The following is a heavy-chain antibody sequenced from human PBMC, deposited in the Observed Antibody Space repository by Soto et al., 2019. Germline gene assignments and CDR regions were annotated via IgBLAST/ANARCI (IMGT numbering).Heavy chain of an antibody. CDR1: GFTVSSNY. D-gene: IGHD6-13*01. CDR2: SYSGGST. CDR3: ATGGSGSSWYADY. J-gene: IGHJ4*02. Sequence: EVQLVESGGGLVQPGGSLRLSCAASGFTVSSNYMSWVRQAPGKGLEWVSVSYSGGSTYYADSVKGRFTISRDSSKNTLSLQTNSLRAEDTAVYYCATGGSGSSWYADYWGQGTLVTVSS. V-gene: IGHV3-66*01.